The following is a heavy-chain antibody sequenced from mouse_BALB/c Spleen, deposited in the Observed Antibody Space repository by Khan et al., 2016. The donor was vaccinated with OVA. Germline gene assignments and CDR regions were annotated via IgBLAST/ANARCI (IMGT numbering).Heavy chain of an antibody. CDR3: ARRYYYGQWYFDV. J-gene: IGHJ1*01. Sequence: EVQLQESGPGLVKPSQSLSLTCTVTGYSITSDYAWNWIRQFPGNKLEWMAYISYSGSTRSNPSLNSRISITRDTSKNQFFLQLNSVTTEDTATYYCARRYYYGQWYFDVWGAGITVTVSS. CDR2: ISYSGST. D-gene: IGHD1-1*01. V-gene: IGHV3-2*02. CDR1: GYSITSDYA.